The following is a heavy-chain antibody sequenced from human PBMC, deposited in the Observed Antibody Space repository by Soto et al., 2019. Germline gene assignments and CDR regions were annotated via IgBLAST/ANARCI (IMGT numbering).Heavy chain of an antibody. Sequence: EVQLLESGGGLVQPGGSLRLSCAASGITFSSYALSWVRQAPGKGLEWVSAISGSGTSTYYADSVKGRFTISRDNSKNTLYLQMNGLRADDSAVYYCAKEVAGGTAMLTSSFDDWGQGTLVTASS. V-gene: IGHV3-23*01. CDR2: ISGSGTST. CDR1: GITFSSYA. J-gene: IGHJ4*02. CDR3: AKEVAGGTAMLTSSFDD. D-gene: IGHD5-18*01.